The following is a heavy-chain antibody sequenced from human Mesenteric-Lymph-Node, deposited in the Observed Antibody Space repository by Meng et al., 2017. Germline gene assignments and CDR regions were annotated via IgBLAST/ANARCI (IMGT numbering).Heavy chain of an antibody. CDR2: IDYSGST. CDR3: ARGQIAVAGIFDY. V-gene: IGHV4-59*01. D-gene: IGHD6-19*01. Sequence: SETLSLTCTVSGGSISPYYWSWIRQPPGKGLEWIGFIDYSGSTDYNPSLKSRVSISVDTSRNQFSLKLSSMTAADTAVYYCARGQIAVAGIFDYWGQGTLVTVSS. J-gene: IGHJ4*02. CDR1: GGSISPYY.